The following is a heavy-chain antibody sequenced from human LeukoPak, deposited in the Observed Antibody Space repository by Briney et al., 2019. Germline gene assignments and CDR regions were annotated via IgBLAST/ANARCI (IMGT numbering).Heavy chain of an antibody. V-gene: IGHV4-39*07. Sequence: SETLSLTCTVSGGSISSSSYYWGWIRQPPGKGLEWIGSIYYSGSTYYNPSLKSRVTISVDTSKNQFSLKLSSVTAADTAVYYCARDASSLYNWNDRNDAFDIWGQGTMVTVSS. J-gene: IGHJ3*02. D-gene: IGHD1-1*01. CDR3: ARDASSLYNWNDRNDAFDI. CDR2: IYYSGST. CDR1: GGSISSSSYY.